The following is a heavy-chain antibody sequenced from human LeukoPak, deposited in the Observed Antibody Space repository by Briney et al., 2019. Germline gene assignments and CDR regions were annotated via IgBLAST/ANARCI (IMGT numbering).Heavy chain of an antibody. D-gene: IGHD6-13*01. CDR1: GGSFSGYY. Sequence: PSETLSLTCAVYGGSFSGYYWSWIRQPPGKGLEWIGEINHSGSTNYNPSLKSRVTISVDTSKNQFSLKLSSVTAADTAVYYCAREYSSSWYYRDYWGQGTLVTVSS. CDR3: AREYSSSWYYRDY. V-gene: IGHV4-34*01. CDR2: INHSGST. J-gene: IGHJ4*02.